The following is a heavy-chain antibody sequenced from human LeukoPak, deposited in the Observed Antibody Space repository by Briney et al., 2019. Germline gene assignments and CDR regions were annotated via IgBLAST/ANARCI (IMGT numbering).Heavy chain of an antibody. CDR3: ARVGSGSSGGGGRPYDY. Sequence: GGSLRLSCAASGFTFSDYSIHWVRQAPGQGLEWVSSISSRSTYIYYVESVKGRFTVSRDNARDSLSLQMNSLRAEDTAVYYCARVGSGSSGGGGRPYDYWGQGSLVTVSS. D-gene: IGHD1-26*01. CDR2: ISSRSTYI. J-gene: IGHJ4*02. CDR1: GFTFSDYS. V-gene: IGHV3-21*01.